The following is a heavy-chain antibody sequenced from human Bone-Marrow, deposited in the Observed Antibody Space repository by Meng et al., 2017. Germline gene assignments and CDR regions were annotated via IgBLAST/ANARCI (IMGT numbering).Heavy chain of an antibody. CDR2: IDPNNDHT. D-gene: IGHD6-13*01. V-gene: IGHV1-2*06. CDR3: ARDEDISAAGKLFGDY. CDR1: GYNFAAYW. Sequence: VPLVQSGPKVKKPGASVKLYCKSSGYNFAAYWIPWLRQAPGQGLEWMGRIDPNNDHTQYAQNFQGRVTMTSDTSISTVYMELNGLRSDDTAVYYCARDEDISAAGKLFGDYWGQGTLVTVSS. J-gene: IGHJ4*02.